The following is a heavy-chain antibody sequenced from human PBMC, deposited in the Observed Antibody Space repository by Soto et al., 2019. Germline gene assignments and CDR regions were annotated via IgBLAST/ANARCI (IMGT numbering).Heavy chain of an antibody. CDR2: ISGSGGST. J-gene: IGHJ4*02. CDR1: GFTFGSYA. CDR3: AKDLSGGSHRLD. Sequence: EVQLLESGGGLVQPGGSLRLSCAASGFTFGSYAMSWVRQAPGKGLEWVSAISGSGGSTYYADSVKGRFTISRDNSKNTLYLQMNSLRAEDTAVYYCAKDLSGGSHRLDWGQGTLVTVSS. D-gene: IGHD2-15*01. V-gene: IGHV3-23*01.